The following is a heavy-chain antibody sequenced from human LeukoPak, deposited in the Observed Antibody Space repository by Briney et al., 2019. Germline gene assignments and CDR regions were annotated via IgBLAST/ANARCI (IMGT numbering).Heavy chain of an antibody. CDR3: ARGNRRLRSDYYGMDV. Sequence: SETLSLTCTVSGGSISSYYWSWIRQPPGKGLEWIGYIYYSGSTNYNPSLKSRVTISVDTSKNQFSLKLSSVTAADTAVYYCARGNRRLRSDYYGMDVWGQGTTVTVSS. D-gene: IGHD5-12*01. CDR1: GGSISSYY. V-gene: IGHV4-59*12. CDR2: IYYSGST. J-gene: IGHJ6*02.